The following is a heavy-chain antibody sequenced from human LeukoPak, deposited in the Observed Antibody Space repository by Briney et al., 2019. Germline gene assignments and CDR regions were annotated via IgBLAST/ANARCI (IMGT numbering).Heavy chain of an antibody. V-gene: IGHV3-74*01. Sequence: GGSLRLSCAASGFTFSSYWMHWVRQAPGKGLVWVSRINSDGSSTSYADSVKGRFTVSRDNAKNTLYLQMNSLRAEDTAVYYCARLATKSYYDILTGYYYFDYGGQGTLVTVSS. CDR3: ARLATKSYYDILTGYYYFDY. J-gene: IGHJ4*02. CDR2: INSDGSST. CDR1: GFTFSSYW. D-gene: IGHD3-9*01.